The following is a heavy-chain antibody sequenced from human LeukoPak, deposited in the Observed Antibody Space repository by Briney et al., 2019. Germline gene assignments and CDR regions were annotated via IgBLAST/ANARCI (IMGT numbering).Heavy chain of an antibody. CDR1: GYTFTSYA. Sequence: ASVKVSCKASGYTFTSYAISWVRQAPGQGLEWMGGIIPIFGTANYAQKFQGRVTITADESTSTAYMELSSLRSEDTAVYYCARDPGTHFWSGYWYYYYGMDVWGQGTTVTVSS. CDR2: IIPIFGTA. J-gene: IGHJ6*02. V-gene: IGHV1-69*13. D-gene: IGHD3-3*02. CDR3: ARDPGTHFWSGYWYYYYGMDV.